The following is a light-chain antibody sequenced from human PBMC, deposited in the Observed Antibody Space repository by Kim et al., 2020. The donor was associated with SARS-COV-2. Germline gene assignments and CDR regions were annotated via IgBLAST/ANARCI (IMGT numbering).Light chain of an antibody. J-gene: IGLJ1*01. CDR3: GADHGSGSNFVYV. CDR2: VGTGGIVG. CDR1: SGYSNYK. V-gene: IGLV9-49*01. Sequence: CTLSSGYSNYKVDWYQQRPGKGPRFVMRVGTGGIVGAKGDGIPDRFSVLGSGLNRYLTIKNIQEEDESDYHCGADHGSGSNFVYVFGTGTKVTVL.